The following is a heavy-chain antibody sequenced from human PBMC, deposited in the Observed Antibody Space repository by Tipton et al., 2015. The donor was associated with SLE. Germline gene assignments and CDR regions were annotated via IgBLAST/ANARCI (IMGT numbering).Heavy chain of an antibody. V-gene: IGHV4-39*07. J-gene: IGHJ3*02. CDR1: GGSISSSSYY. CDR2: IYYSGST. Sequence: LRLSCTVSGGSISSSSYYWGWIRQPPGKGLEWIGSIYYSGSTYYNPSLKSRVTISVDTSKNQFSLKLSSVTAADTAVYYCARPNRGDAFDIWGQGTMVTVSS. D-gene: IGHD2/OR15-2a*01. CDR3: ARPNRGDAFDI.